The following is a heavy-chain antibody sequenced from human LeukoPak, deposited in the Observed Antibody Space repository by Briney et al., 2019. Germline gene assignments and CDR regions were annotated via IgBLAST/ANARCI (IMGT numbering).Heavy chain of an antibody. V-gene: IGHV4-59*01. CDR2: IYYSGST. J-gene: IGHJ3*02. D-gene: IGHD2-8*01. CDR3: ARSYLPTSLVAFDI. Sequence: SETLSLTCTVSGGSITTYYWNLIRQPPGEGLEWIEYIYYSGSTNYNPSLQSRVTISLDTSKNQFSLKLSSVTAADTAVYYCARSYLPTSLVAFDIWGQGTMVTVSS. CDR1: GGSITTYY.